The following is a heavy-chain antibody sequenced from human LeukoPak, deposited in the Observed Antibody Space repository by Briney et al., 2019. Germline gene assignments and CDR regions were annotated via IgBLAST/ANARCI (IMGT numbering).Heavy chain of an antibody. D-gene: IGHD1-7*01. J-gene: IGHJ4*02. CDR2: IYTSGST. Sequence: PSQTLSLTCTVSGGSISGGSYYWSWIRQPAGKGLEWIGRIYTSGSTNYNPSLKSRVTISVDTSKNQFSLKLSSVTAADTAVYYCARVPRYNWNYGHFDYWGQGTLVTVS. CDR3: ARVPRYNWNYGHFDY. CDR1: GGSISGGSYY. V-gene: IGHV4-61*02.